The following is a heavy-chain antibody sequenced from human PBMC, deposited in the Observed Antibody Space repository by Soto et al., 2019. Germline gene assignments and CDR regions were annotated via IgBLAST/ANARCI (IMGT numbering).Heavy chain of an antibody. Sequence: SVKVSCKASGGTFSSYAISWVRQAPGQGLEWMGGIVPIFGTANYAQKFQGRVTITADESTSTAYMELSSLRSEDTAVYYCARDFWGNTHYGMDVWGQGTTVTVSS. CDR2: IVPIFGTA. CDR1: GGTFSSYA. D-gene: IGHD7-27*01. V-gene: IGHV1-69*13. CDR3: ARDFWGNTHYGMDV. J-gene: IGHJ6*02.